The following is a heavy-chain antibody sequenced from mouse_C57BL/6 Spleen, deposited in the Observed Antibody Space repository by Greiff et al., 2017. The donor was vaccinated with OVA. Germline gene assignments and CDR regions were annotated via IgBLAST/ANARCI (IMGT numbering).Heavy chain of an antibody. V-gene: IGHV1-15*01. J-gene: IGHJ2*01. Sequence: QVQLQQSGAELVRPGASVTLSCKASGYTFTDYEMHWVKQTPVHGLEWIGAIDPETGGTAYNQKFKGKAILTADKSSSTAYMELRSLTSEDSAVYYCTMGYSNFLDYWGQGTTLTVSS. CDR2: IDPETGGT. CDR3: TMGYSNFLDY. D-gene: IGHD2-5*01. CDR1: GYTFTDYE.